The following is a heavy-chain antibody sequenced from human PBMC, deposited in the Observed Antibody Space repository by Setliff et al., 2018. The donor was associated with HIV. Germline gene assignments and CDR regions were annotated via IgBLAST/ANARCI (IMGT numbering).Heavy chain of an antibody. CDR2: VYHTGST. CDR1: GYSISSRYY. D-gene: IGHD2-2*01. CDR3: ASSPAWRSDFGLHTFDY. J-gene: IGHJ4*02. Sequence: SETLSLTCTVSGYSISSRYYWGWIRQPPGKGLEWIGSVYHTGSTYNNPSLKSRVTMSADTSKNQFSLKLSSVTAADTAVYYCASSPAWRSDFGLHTFDYWGQGTLVTVSS. V-gene: IGHV4-38-2*02.